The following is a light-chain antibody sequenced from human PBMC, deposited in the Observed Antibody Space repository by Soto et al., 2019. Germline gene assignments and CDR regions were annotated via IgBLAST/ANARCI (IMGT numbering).Light chain of an antibody. V-gene: IGKV3-15*01. CDR2: GAS. CDR1: QSVSSN. Sequence: EIVMTQSPATLSVSPGERATLSCRASQSVSSNLAWYQQKPGQAPRLLIYGASTRATGIPARCSGRGSGTEFTLTISSLQSEDFAVYYCQQYKNWPPYTFGPGTKLEIK. J-gene: IGKJ2*01. CDR3: QQYKNWPPYT.